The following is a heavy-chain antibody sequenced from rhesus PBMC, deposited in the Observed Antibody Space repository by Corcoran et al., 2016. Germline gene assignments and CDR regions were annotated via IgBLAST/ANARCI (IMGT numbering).Heavy chain of an antibody. CDR3: ARDSAAAGTTYFDN. CDR2: IYGRNGST. CDR1: GDSISSNY. J-gene: IGHJ4*01. Sequence: QVQLQESGPGLVKPSETLSLTCAVSGDSISSNYWSWIRQPPGKGLEWIGYIYGRNGSTYYNPSLKSRVTISTDTSKNQFSLKGSSVTAADTAVYYCARDSAAAGTTYFDNWGQGVLVTVSS. D-gene: IGHD6-25*01. V-gene: IGHV4-147*01.